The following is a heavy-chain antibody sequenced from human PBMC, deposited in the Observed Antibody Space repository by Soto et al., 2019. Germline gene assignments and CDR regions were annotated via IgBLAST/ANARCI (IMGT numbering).Heavy chain of an antibody. Sequence: GGSLRLSCAASGFTFSDYYMSWIRQAPGKGLEWVSYISSSDSIIYYADSVKGRFTISRDNAKNSLYLQMNSLRAEDTAVYYCARDLGYYDSSGYFDYWGQGTLVTVSS. J-gene: IGHJ4*02. CDR3: ARDLGYYDSSGYFDY. V-gene: IGHV3-11*01. CDR2: ISSSDSII. D-gene: IGHD3-22*01. CDR1: GFTFSDYY.